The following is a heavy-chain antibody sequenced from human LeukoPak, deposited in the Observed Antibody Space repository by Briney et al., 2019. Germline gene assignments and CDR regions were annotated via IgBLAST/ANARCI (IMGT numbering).Heavy chain of an antibody. V-gene: IGHV3-23*01. D-gene: IGHD3-9*01. CDR1: GFTFSSYA. CDR2: ISGSGGST. J-gene: IGHJ6*02. CDR3: AKVDGGYYDILTGYYPYYYGMDV. Sequence: GGSLRLSCAASGFTFSSYAMGWVRQAPGEGLEWVSAISGSGGSTYYADSGRGRFTISRDNSKNTLYLQMNSLRAEDTAVYYCAKVDGGYYDILTGYYPYYYGMDVWGQGTTVTVSS.